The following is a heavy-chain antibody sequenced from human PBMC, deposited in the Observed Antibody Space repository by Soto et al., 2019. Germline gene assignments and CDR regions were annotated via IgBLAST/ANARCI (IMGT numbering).Heavy chain of an antibody. CDR3: ARIDRIAWYFDS. CDR1: GGSLRSDGYY. Sequence: QVQLQESGPGLVKASQTLSLTCGVSGGSLRSDGYYWSWVRQRPGKGLEWIACISHTAYEYYRPSLKSRLTISVDTSKNQFSLTLRSVIAADTAVYYCARIDRIAWYFDSWGQGTLVTVSS. V-gene: IGHV4-31*11. CDR2: ISHTAYE. J-gene: IGHJ4*02. D-gene: IGHD2-21*01.